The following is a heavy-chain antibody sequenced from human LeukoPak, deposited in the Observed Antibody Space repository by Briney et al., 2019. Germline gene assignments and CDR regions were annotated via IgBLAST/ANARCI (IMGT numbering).Heavy chain of an antibody. CDR2: IIGSGGST. Sequence: GGSLRLSCAASGFTFSTYAMSWVRQAPGKGLEWVSGIIGSGGSTYYADSVKGRFTISRDNSKSTLYLQMNSLRIEDTAVYYCTKSHSGASPKPTFDYWGQGTLVTVSS. CDR1: GFTFSTYA. V-gene: IGHV3-23*01. D-gene: IGHD2-15*01. J-gene: IGHJ4*02. CDR3: TKSHSGASPKPTFDY.